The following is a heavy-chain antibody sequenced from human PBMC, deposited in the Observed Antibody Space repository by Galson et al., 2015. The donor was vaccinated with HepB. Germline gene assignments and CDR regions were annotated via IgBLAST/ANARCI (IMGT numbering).Heavy chain of an antibody. Sequence: SLRLSCAASGLAFGGYTMRWVRQGPGRGLQWVSDISTNGASTYYADSVKGRFTVARDNARNTVSLQMISLTADDSAVYFCATTGFGNGAYWTFEIWGQGTLVTVAS. V-gene: IGHV3-11*01. CDR3: ATTGFGNGAYWTFEI. CDR1: GLAFGGYT. D-gene: IGHD4-17*01. CDR2: ISTNGAST. J-gene: IGHJ3*02.